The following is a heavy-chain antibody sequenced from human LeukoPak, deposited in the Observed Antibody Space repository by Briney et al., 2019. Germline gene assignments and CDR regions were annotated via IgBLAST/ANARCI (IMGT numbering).Heavy chain of an antibody. V-gene: IGHV3-53*01. CDR3: AKGGDAYYYGSGSYYSDY. CDR1: GFTVSSNY. Sequence: GGSLRLSCAASGFTVSSNYMSWVRQAPGKGLEWVSVIYSGGSTYYADSVKGRFTISRDNSKNTLYLQMNSLRAEDTAVYYCAKGGDAYYYGSGSYYSDYWGQGTLVTVSS. J-gene: IGHJ4*02. CDR2: IYSGGST. D-gene: IGHD3-10*01.